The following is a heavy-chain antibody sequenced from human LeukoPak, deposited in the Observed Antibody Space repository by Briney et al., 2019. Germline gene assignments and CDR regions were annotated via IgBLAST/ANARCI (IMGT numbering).Heavy chain of an antibody. V-gene: IGHV1-69*01. CDR2: IIPIFGTA. Sequence: SVKVSCTASGGTLSSYAISWVRQAPGQGLEWMGGIIPIFGTANYAQKFQGRVTITADESTSTAYMELSSLRSEDTAVYYCARAGRLGYCSGGSCSSPRYYYGMDVWGKGTTVTVSS. CDR3: ARAGRLGYCSGGSCSSPRYYYGMDV. D-gene: IGHD2-15*01. CDR1: GGTLSSYA. J-gene: IGHJ6*04.